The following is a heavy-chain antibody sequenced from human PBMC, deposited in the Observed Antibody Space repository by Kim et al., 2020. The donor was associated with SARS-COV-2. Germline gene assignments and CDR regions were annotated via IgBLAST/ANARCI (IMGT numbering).Heavy chain of an antibody. V-gene: IGHV3-30*04. J-gene: IGHJ4*02. CDR1: GFTFSSYA. Sequence: GGSLRLSCAASGFTFSSYAMHWVRQAPGKGLEWVAVISYDGSNKYYADSVKGRFTISRDNSKNTLYLQMNSLRAEDTAVYYCARDSPFEVGATIPFDYWGQGTLVTVSS. D-gene: IGHD1-26*01. CDR3: ARDSPFEVGATIPFDY. CDR2: ISYDGSNK.